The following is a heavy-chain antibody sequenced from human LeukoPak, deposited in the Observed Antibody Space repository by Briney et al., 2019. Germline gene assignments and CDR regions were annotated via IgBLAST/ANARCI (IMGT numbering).Heavy chain of an antibody. CDR1: GFTFSSYW. D-gene: IGHD3-10*01. Sequence: GGSLRLSCAASGFTFSSYWMHWVRQTPGQGLMWVARIQSDGSTIYADSVQSRFTISRDNAKNTVYLQMNSLRVDDTAVYFCTRAITYFYGSVTYDWFESWGQGIRVTVSS. CDR2: IQSDGST. V-gene: IGHV3-74*01. CDR3: TRAITYFYGSVTYDWFES. J-gene: IGHJ5*01.